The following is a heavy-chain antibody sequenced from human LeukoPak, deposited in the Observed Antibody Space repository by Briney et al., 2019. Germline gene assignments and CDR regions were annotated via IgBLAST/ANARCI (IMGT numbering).Heavy chain of an antibody. CDR3: ARDRVVVAATGCAVDI. J-gene: IGHJ3*02. Sequence: SVKVSCKASGYTFTGYYMHWVRQAPGQGLEWMGWINPNSGGTNYAQKFQGRVTMTRDTSISTAYMELSRLRSDDTAVYYCARDRVVVAATGCAVDIWGQGTMVTVSS. CDR1: GYTFTGYY. D-gene: IGHD2-15*01. V-gene: IGHV1-2*02. CDR2: INPNSGGT.